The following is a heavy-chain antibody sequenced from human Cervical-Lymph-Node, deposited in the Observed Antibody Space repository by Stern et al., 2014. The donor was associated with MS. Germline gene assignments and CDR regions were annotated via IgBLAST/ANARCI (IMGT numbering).Heavy chain of an antibody. CDR1: GGSISSDGIY. CDR3: AKSSMATIIT. V-gene: IGHV4-31*02. D-gene: IGHD5-24*01. Sequence: VQLQESGPGLVKPSQTLSLTCTVSGGSISSDGIYWSWIRQHPGRGLEWIGYIFYSGSAYYNPSLKSRVSISVDTSKNQFSLNLSSVTAADTAMYYCAKSSMATIITWGQGTLVTVSS. J-gene: IGHJ5*02. CDR2: IFYSGSA.